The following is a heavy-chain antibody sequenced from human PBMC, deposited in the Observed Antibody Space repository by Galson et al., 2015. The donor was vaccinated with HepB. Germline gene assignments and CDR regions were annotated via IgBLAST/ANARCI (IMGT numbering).Heavy chain of an antibody. J-gene: IGHJ4*02. CDR2: ISWDGVTT. Sequence: SLRLSCAASGFTFDDYTMHWVRQAPGKGLEWVSLISWDGVTTYYADSVKGRFTISRDDSKNTLFLQMNSLRAEDTALYYCASRYSSSWAALDYWGQGTLVTVSS. CDR3: ASRYSSSWAALDY. CDR1: GFTFDDYT. D-gene: IGHD6-13*01. V-gene: IGHV3-43*01.